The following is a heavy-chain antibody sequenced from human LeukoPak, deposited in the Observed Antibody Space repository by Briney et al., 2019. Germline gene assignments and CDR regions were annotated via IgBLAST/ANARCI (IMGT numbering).Heavy chain of an antibody. CDR3: AAYDFWSGYQYP. D-gene: IGHD3-3*01. CDR1: GYIFSKYG. V-gene: IGHV1-18*01. CDR2: ISPHDGDT. J-gene: IGHJ4*02. Sequence: ASVKVSCKASGYIFSKYGISWVRQAPGQGLEWMGWISPHDGDTNYALRLQGRVTMSTDTSTSTAYMELRSLRSDDTAVCYCAAYDFWSGYQYPWGQGTLVTVSS.